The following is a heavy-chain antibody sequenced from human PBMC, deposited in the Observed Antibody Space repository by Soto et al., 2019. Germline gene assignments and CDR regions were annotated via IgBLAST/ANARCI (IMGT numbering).Heavy chain of an antibody. D-gene: IGHD3-10*01. CDR3: AKLVRRRRGIKDYYYYYMGV. CDR1: GFSFSSYA. CDR2: ISSSDGSA. J-gene: IGHJ6*03. Sequence: EVQLLESGGGLVQPGGSLRLSCAASGFSFSSYAMSWVRQAPGKGLEWVSTISSSDGSAYYADSVKGRFTISRGNSENTMYLQMNSLRAEDTDVYYCAKLVRRRRGIKDYYYYYMGVWGKGTKVTVSS. V-gene: IGHV3-23*01.